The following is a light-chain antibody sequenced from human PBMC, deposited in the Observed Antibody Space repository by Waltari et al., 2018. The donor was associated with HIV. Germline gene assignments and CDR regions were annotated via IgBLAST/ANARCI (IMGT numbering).Light chain of an antibody. CDR2: EVT. J-gene: IGLJ2*01. CDR1: SSNLGNYNL. Sequence: QSALSQPASVSGSPGQSIVISCSGTSSNLGNYNLVSWYQQHPGKVPRINIYEVTKRPSGVSYRFSGSKSANTASLMISGLQAEDEADYYCSSYAGGHTWVFGGGTKLTVL. CDR3: SSYAGGHTWV. V-gene: IGLV2-23*02.